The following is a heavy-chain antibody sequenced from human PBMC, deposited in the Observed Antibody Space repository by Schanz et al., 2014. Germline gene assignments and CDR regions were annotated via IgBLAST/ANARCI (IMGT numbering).Heavy chain of an antibody. J-gene: IGHJ4*02. D-gene: IGHD2-21*02. CDR1: GFTFRGYA. CDR2: IGVDGTTT. V-gene: IGHV3-23*01. Sequence: EVQLLESGGGLVQPGGSLRLSCAASGFTFRGYAMSWVRQAPGKGLEWVSVIGVDGTTTYYADSVKGRFTISRDNSKNSVYLQMNGLRVEDTAVYYCVRERTNYGGNSYFFDHWGQGTLVTVSS. CDR3: VRERTNYGGNSYFFDH.